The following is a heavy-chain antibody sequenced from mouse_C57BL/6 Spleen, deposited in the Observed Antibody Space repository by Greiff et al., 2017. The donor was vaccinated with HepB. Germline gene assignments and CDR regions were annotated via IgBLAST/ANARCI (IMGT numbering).Heavy chain of an antibody. CDR2: IDPSDSYT. CDR1: GYTFTSYW. CDR3: ARGSLLRYFDY. V-gene: IGHV1-69*01. Sequence: VKLQQPGAELVMPGASVKLSCKASGYTFTSYWMHWVKQRPGQGLEWIGEIDPSDSYTNYNQKFKGKSTLTVDKSSSTAYMQLSSLTSEDSAVYYCARGSLLRYFDYWGQGTTLTVSS. J-gene: IGHJ2*01. D-gene: IGHD1-1*01.